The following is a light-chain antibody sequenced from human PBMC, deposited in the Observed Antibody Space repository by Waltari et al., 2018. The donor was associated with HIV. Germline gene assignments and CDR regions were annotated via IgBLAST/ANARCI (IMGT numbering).Light chain of an antibody. V-gene: IGLV2-23*01. J-gene: IGLJ1*01. Sequence: QSALPQPASVSGSPGQSITISCTGTSSDFARYILVSCYQHPPATAPTPLIYEGSKRPSGVSNRFSGSKSGNTASLTISGLQAEDEADYYCCSYAGSSTLYVFGTGTKVTVL. CDR3: CSYAGSSTLYV. CDR2: EGS. CDR1: SSDFARYIL.